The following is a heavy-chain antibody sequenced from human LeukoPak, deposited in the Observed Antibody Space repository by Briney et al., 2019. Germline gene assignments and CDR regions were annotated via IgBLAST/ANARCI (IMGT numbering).Heavy chain of an antibody. J-gene: IGHJ4*02. D-gene: IGHD4-11*01. CDR1: GFTFNNYD. CDR2: ISGSATYI. CDR3: ARANTVTTHKNDY. Sequence: PGGSLRLSCAASGFTFNNYDINWVRQAPGKGLEWVSSISGSATYIYYADSAKGRFTISRDNAKNSLYLQMNSLRAEDTALYYCARANTVTTHKNDYWGQETLVTVSS. V-gene: IGHV3-21*04.